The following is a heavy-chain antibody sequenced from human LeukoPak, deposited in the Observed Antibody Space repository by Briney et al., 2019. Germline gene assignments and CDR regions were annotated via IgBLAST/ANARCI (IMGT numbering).Heavy chain of an antibody. CDR3: ATDRGSSPFDF. Sequence: GGSLRLSCAASGITFSRYGMHWVRQAPGKGLEWVALIWSDGSNKNYADSVKGRFTISRENSQNMLYLQMNSLRAEDTAVYYCATDRGSSPFDFWGQGTLVTVS. D-gene: IGHD3-10*01. CDR2: IWSDGSNK. J-gene: IGHJ4*02. V-gene: IGHV3-33*01. CDR1: GITFSRYG.